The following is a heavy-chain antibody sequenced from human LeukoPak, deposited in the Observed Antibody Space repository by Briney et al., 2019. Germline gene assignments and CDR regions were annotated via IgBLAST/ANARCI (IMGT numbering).Heavy chain of an antibody. CDR2: IYYSGSS. Sequence: SETLSLTCTVSGGSISSYYWSWIGQPQGKGMEWIGYIYYSGSSNYNHSLKRRVNITVEKYKKKFSLKLSPVTAADTAVYYCARYYYDSSGYNWFDPWGQGTLVTVSS. CDR3: ARYYYDSSGYNWFDP. CDR1: GGSISSYY. J-gene: IGHJ5*02. D-gene: IGHD3-22*01. V-gene: IGHV4-59*01.